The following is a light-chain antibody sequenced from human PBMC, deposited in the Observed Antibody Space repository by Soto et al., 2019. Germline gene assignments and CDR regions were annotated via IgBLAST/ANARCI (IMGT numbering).Light chain of an antibody. CDR1: QSVSSN. CDR3: QQYHKWPRT. CDR2: GAS. J-gene: IGKJ1*01. Sequence: EIVMTQSPATLSVSPGERATLSCRASQSVSSNLAWYQQKPGQAPRLLIYGASTRATGIPARFSGSGSGTEFTLTISSLQSEDSAVYYCQQYHKWPRTFGQGTKVDI. V-gene: IGKV3-15*01.